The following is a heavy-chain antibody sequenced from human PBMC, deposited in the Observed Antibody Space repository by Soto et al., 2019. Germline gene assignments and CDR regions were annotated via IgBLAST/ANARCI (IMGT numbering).Heavy chain of an antibody. CDR1: GYTFTSYD. D-gene: IGHD3-10*01. CDR3: ARDRWFGELFKMGENWFDP. CDR2: MNPNSGNT. J-gene: IGHJ5*02. Sequence: ASVKVSCKASGYTFTSYDINWVRQATGQGLEWMGWMNPNSGNTGYAQKFQGRVTMTRNTSISTAYMELSSLRSEDTAVYYCARDRWFGELFKMGENWFDPWGQGTLVTVSS. V-gene: IGHV1-8*01.